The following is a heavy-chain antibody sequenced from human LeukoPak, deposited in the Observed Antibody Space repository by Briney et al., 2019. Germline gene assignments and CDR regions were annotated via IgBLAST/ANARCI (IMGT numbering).Heavy chain of an antibody. CDR2: IDQSGGRN. Sequence: RGSLRLSCAASGFTFSRFWMNWVRQAPGRGLEWVANIDQSGGRNNYVDSVKGRFTISRDNAKNSLFLEMSSLRADDTAVYFCARDVEGGTLDIWGQGTTVTVSS. D-gene: IGHD1-1*01. V-gene: IGHV3-7*05. J-gene: IGHJ3*02. CDR1: GFTFSRFW. CDR3: ARDVEGGTLDI.